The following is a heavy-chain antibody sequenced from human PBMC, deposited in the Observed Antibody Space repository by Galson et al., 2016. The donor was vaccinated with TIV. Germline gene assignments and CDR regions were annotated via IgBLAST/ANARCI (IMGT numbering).Heavy chain of an antibody. J-gene: IGHJ5*02. CDR1: GFTFSSYG. V-gene: IGHV3-33*01. D-gene: IGHD2-2*01. CDR2: IWYDGSNE. Sequence: SLRLSCAASGFTFSSYGMHWVRQAPGKGLEWAAVIWYDGSNENYAESVKGRFTISRDNSKNTLYLQMNGLRVEDKAVYFCARVRFCGKTSCHHYFDAWGQGTLLTVSS. CDR3: ARVRFCGKTSCHHYFDA.